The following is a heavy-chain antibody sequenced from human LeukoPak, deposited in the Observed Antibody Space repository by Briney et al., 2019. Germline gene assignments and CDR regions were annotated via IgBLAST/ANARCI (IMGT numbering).Heavy chain of an antibody. CDR2: ISTSSSYI. CDR1: GFTFSSYS. J-gene: IGHJ4*02. CDR3: ARDHRGSPNYDSSGPLDY. V-gene: IGHV3-21*01. D-gene: IGHD3-22*01. Sequence: MSGGSLRLSCAASGFTFSSYSMNWLRQAPGKGLEWVSSISTSSSYIYYADSVKGRFTISRDNAKNSLYLQMNSLRAEDTAVYYCARDHRGSPNYDSSGPLDYWGQGTLVTVSS.